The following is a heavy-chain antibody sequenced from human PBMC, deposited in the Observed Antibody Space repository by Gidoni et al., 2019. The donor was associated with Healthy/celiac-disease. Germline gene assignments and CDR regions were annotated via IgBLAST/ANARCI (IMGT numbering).Heavy chain of an antibody. V-gene: IGHV4-39*01. D-gene: IGHD2-21*02. CDR2: IYNSGST. CDR1: GGSISSSSYS. Sequence: QLQLQESGPGLVKPSETPSLTCTVSGGSISSSSYSWGWIRQPPGKGLEWIGSIYNSGSTYYNPSLKSRVTISVDTSKNQFSLKLSSVTAADTAVYYCARHIVVVTAILEGILDYWGQGTLVTVSS. CDR3: ARHIVVVTAILEGILDY. J-gene: IGHJ4*02.